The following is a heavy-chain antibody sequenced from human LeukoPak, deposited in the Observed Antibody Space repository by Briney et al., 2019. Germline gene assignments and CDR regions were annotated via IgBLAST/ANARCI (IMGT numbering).Heavy chain of an antibody. CDR1: GYTFTSYG. Sequence: ASVKVSCKASGYTFTSYGISWVRQAPGQGLEWMGWISAYNGNTNYAQKLQGRVTMTTDTSTSTAYMELRSLRSDDTAVYYCARVSGYCSSTSCAGWGGPQFDYWGQGTLVTVSS. J-gene: IGHJ4*02. D-gene: IGHD2-2*01. CDR2: ISAYNGNT. CDR3: ARVSGYCSSTSCAGWGGPQFDY. V-gene: IGHV1-18*01.